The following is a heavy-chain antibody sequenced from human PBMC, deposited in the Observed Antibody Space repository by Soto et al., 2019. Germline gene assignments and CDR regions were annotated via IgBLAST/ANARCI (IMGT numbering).Heavy chain of an antibody. Sequence: PGGSLRLSCAASGFTFSSYSMNWVRQAPGKGLEWVSSISSSSSYIYYADSVKGRFTISRDNAKNSLYLQMNSLRAEDTAVYYCARSIAAVYYFDYWGQGTLVTVSS. CDR2: ISSSSSYI. CDR1: GFTFSSYS. V-gene: IGHV3-21*01. D-gene: IGHD6-13*01. CDR3: ARSIAAVYYFDY. J-gene: IGHJ4*02.